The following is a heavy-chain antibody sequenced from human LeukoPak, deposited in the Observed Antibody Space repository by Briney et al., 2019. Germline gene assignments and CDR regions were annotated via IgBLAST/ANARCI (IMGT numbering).Heavy chain of an antibody. V-gene: IGHV4-4*09. CDR2: IYNSGIT. Sequence: SETLSLTCTVFGGSISSYFWSWIRKPPGKGLEWIGYIYNSGITNKNPSLKSRVTISGDTSKNQFSLKLSSVTAADTAVYYCARHGDVRYFDWLKDGFDYWGQGTLVTVSS. D-gene: IGHD3-9*01. J-gene: IGHJ4*02. CDR3: ARHGDVRYFDWLKDGFDY. CDR1: GGSISSYF.